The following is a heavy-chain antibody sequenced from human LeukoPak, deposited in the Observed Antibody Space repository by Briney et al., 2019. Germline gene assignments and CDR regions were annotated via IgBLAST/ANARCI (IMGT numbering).Heavy chain of an antibody. CDR1: GGSISSGGYY. V-gene: IGHV4-31*03. Sequence: SQTLSLTCTVSGGSISSGGYYWSWIRQHPGKGLEWIGYIYYSGSTYYNPSLKSRVTISVDTSKNQFSLKLSSVTAADTAVYYFAQADMRGIAVADCWGQGTLVTVSS. J-gene: IGHJ4*02. D-gene: IGHD6-19*01. CDR3: AQADMRGIAVADC. CDR2: IYYSGST.